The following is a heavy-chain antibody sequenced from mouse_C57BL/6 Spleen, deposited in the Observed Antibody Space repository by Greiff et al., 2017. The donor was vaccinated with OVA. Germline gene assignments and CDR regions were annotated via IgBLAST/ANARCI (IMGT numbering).Heavy chain of an antibody. CDR2: FYPGSGSI. Sequence: QVQLKESGAELVKPGASVKLSCKASGYTFTEYTIHWVKQRSGQGLEWIGWFYPGSGSIKYNEKFKDKATLTADKSSSTVYMELSRLTSEDSAVYFCARHEVGSPDGYYLDYWGQGTTLTVSS. J-gene: IGHJ2*01. CDR1: GYTFTEYT. V-gene: IGHV1-62-2*01. D-gene: IGHD2-3*01. CDR3: ARHEVGSPDGYYLDY.